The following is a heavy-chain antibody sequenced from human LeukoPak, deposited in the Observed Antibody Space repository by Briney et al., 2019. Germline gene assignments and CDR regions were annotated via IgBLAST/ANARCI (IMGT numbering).Heavy chain of an antibody. CDR3: ARDLMAVAGTGFDY. CDR1: GFTFSSYS. Sequence: PGGSLRLSCVASGFTFSSYSMNWVRQAPGKGLEWVSSISRAGDYTYSEVSVKGRFTISRDNAKDSLYLQLNSLRAEDTAIYYCARDLMAVAGTGFDYWGQGALVTVSS. D-gene: IGHD6-19*01. J-gene: IGHJ4*02. CDR2: ISRAGDYT. V-gene: IGHV3-21*01.